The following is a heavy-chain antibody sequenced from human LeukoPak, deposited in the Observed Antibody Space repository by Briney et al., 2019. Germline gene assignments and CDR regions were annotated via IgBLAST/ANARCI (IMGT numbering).Heavy chain of an antibody. CDR2: ISGSGGST. V-gene: IGHV3-23*01. CDR1: GFTFSSYA. D-gene: IGHD3-22*01. Sequence: GGSLRLSCAASGFTFSSYAMSWVRQAPGKGLEWVSAISGSGGSTYYADSVKGRFTISRDNSKNTLYLQMNSLRAEDTAVYHCAKEFDYDSSGGYFDYWGQGTLVTVSS. J-gene: IGHJ4*02. CDR3: AKEFDYDSSGGYFDY.